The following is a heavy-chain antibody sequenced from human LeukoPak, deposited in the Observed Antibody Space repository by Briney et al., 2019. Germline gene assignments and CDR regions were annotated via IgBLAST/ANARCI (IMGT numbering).Heavy chain of an antibody. CDR2: IYPGDSDT. CDR1: GYSFTSYW. D-gene: IGHD5-18*01. J-gene: IGHJ4*02. CDR3: ARTTAMVTRPFDY. V-gene: IGHV5-51*01. Sequence: GESLKISCKGSGYSFTSYWIGWVRQLPGKGLEWMGIIYPGDSDTRYSPSFQGQVTISADKSISTAYLQWSSLKASDTAMYYCARTTAMVTRPFDYWGQGTLVTVSS.